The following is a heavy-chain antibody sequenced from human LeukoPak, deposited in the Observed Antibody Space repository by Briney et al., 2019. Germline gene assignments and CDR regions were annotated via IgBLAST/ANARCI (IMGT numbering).Heavy chain of an antibody. CDR2: IYPGDSDT. Sequence: GESLKISCKGSGYSFTSYWIGWVRQMPGKGLEWMGNIYPGDSDTRYSPSFQGQVTISADKSISTAYLQWSSLKASDTAMYYCARHTVVPAGAFDIWGQGTMVTVSS. D-gene: IGHD2-15*01. J-gene: IGHJ3*02. V-gene: IGHV5-51*01. CDR1: GYSFTSYW. CDR3: ARHTVVPAGAFDI.